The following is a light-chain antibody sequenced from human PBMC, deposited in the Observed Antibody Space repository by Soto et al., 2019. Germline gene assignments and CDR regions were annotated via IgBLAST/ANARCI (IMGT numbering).Light chain of an antibody. J-gene: IGKJ1*01. V-gene: IGKV3-15*01. CDR1: QSVSSN. CDR2: GAS. Sequence: EIVMTQSPATLSVSPGERATLSCRASQSVSSNLAWYQQKPGQAPRLLIYGASTRATGIQARFSGSRSGTEFTLTISSLQSEDVAVYYCQQHNDWPREFGQGTKVEIK. CDR3: QQHNDWPRE.